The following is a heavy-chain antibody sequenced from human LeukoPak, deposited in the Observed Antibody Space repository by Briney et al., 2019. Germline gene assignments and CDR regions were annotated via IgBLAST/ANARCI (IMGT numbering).Heavy chain of an antibody. J-gene: IGHJ6*03. CDR2: INHSGST. Sequence: PSETLSLTCAVYGGSFSGYYWSWIRQPPGKGLEWIGEINHSGSTNYNPSLKSRVTISVDTSKNKFSLKLSSVTAADTAVYYCARRGSYYYYYYYMDVWGKGTTVTISS. CDR1: GGSFSGYY. CDR3: ARRGSYYYYYYYMDV. D-gene: IGHD1-26*01. V-gene: IGHV4-34*01.